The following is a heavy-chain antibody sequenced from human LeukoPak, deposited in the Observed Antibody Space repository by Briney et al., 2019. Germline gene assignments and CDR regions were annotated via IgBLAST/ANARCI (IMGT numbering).Heavy chain of an antibody. V-gene: IGHV4-59*01. CDR2: IYHSGST. CDR1: GGSISSYY. J-gene: IGHJ4*02. Sequence: SETLSLTCTVSGGSISSYYWSWIRQPPGKGLEWIGYIYHSGSTNYNPSLKSRVTISVDTSKNQFSLRLSSVTAADTAVYYCAREFETYYFDYWGQGTLVTVSS. CDR3: AREFETYYFDY.